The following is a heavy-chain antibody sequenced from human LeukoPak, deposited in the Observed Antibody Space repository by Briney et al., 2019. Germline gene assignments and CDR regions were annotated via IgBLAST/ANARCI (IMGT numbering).Heavy chain of an antibody. V-gene: IGHV3-11*04. CDR2: ISSSGSTI. J-gene: IGHJ4*02. Sequence: GGSLRPSCAASGFTFSDYYMSWIRQAPGKGLEWVSYISSSGSTIYYADSVKGRFTISRDNAKNSLYLQMNSLRAEDTAVCYCARDPSFDILTGYDYWGQGTLVTVSS. CDR1: GFTFSDYY. CDR3: ARDPSFDILTGYDY. D-gene: IGHD3-9*01.